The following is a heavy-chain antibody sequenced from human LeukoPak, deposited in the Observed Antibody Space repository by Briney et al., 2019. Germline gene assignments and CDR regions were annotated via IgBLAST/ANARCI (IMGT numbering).Heavy chain of an antibody. CDR1: GGSVSSGSYY. CDR3: ASRGLRRGENWFDP. CDR2: IYYSGST. Sequence: KPSETLSLTCTVSGGSVSSGSYYWSWIRQPPGKGLEWIGYIYYSGSTNYNPSLKSRVTISVDTSKNQFSLKLSSVTAADTAVYYCASRGLRRGENWFDPWGQGTLVTVSS. J-gene: IGHJ5*02. D-gene: IGHD3-16*01. V-gene: IGHV4-61*01.